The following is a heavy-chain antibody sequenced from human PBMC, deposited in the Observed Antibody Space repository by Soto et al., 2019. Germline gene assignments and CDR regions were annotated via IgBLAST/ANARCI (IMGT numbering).Heavy chain of an antibody. D-gene: IGHD1-20*01. Sequence: SETLSLTCTVSGGSISSGGYYWSWIRQHPGKGLEWIGYIYYSESTYYNPSLKSRVTISVDTSKNQFSLKLSSVTAADTAVYYCASVDDNSPKRIGGMDVWGQGTTVTVSS. J-gene: IGHJ6*02. V-gene: IGHV4-31*03. CDR3: ASVDDNSPKRIGGMDV. CDR2: IYYSEST. CDR1: GGSISSGGYY.